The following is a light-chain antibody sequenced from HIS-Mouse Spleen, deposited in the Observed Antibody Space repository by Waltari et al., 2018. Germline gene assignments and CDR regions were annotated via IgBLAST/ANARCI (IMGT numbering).Light chain of an antibody. V-gene: IGLV2-11*01. J-gene: IGLJ1*01. CDR1: SSHVGGYNY. Sequence: QSALTQPRSVSGSPGQSVTISCTGTSSHVGGYNYLSWHQQHPGKATKLMIYDVSKRPYGVADRFSGSKAGNTASLTIAGLQAEDEADYYCCSYAGSYTGVFGTGTKVTVL. CDR3: CSYAGSYTGV. CDR2: DVS.